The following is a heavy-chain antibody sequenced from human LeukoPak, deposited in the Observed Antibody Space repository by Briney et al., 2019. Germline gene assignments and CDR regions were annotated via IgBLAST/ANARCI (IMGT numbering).Heavy chain of an antibody. CDR1: GYTFNTYG. J-gene: IGHJ3*02. D-gene: IGHD5-18*01. Sequence: GASVKVSCKASGYTFNTYGITWVRQAPGQGLEWMGWISAYNGNTNYAQKLQGRVTMTADTSTSTAYMELRSLRSDDTAVYYCARDELGYSYGYEAFDIWGQGTMVTVSS. CDR2: ISAYNGNT. CDR3: ARDELGYSYGYEAFDI. V-gene: IGHV1-18*01.